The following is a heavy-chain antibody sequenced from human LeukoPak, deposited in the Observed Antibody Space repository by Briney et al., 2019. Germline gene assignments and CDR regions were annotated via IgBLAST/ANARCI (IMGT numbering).Heavy chain of an antibody. CDR2: ISSSGTTI. CDR3: ARDSAMKNYYDSSGYYINSYYFDY. CDR1: GFTFSDYY. J-gene: IGHJ4*02. Sequence: PGGSLRLSCAASGFTFSDYYMSWIRQAPGKGLEWVSYISSSGTTICYADSVKGRFTISRDNAKNSLYLQMNDLRAGDTAVYYCARDSAMKNYYDSSGYYINSYYFDYWGQGTLVTVS. V-gene: IGHV3-11*04. D-gene: IGHD3-22*01.